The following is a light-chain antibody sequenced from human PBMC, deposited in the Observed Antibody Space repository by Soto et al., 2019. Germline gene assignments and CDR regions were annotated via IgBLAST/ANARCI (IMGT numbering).Light chain of an antibody. Sequence: ENVLTQSPGTLSLSPGERVTLSCRAIQSVSTTYLAWYQQKPGQAPRLLIYDASTRATGIPARFSGSGSGTDFTLTISSLEPEDFAVYFCQQRYNWPPWTFGQGTKVDIK. V-gene: IGKV3D-20*02. CDR3: QQRYNWPPWT. J-gene: IGKJ1*01. CDR1: QSVSTTY. CDR2: DAS.